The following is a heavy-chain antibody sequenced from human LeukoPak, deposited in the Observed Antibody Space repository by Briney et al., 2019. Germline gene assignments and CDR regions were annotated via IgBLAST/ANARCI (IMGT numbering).Heavy chain of an antibody. Sequence: PSGTLSLTCAVYGGSFSGYYWSWIRQPPGKGLEWIGEINHSGSTNYNPSLKSRVTISVDTSKNQFSLKLSSVTAADTAVYYCARGRFDPWGQGTLVTVSS. V-gene: IGHV4-34*01. CDR2: INHSGST. J-gene: IGHJ5*02. CDR3: ARGRFDP. CDR1: GGSFSGYY.